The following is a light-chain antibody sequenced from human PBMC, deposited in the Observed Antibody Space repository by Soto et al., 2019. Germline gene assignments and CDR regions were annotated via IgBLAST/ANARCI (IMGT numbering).Light chain of an antibody. CDR2: AAS. CDR3: QQSYSTSYN. CDR1: QSIGSY. J-gene: IGKJ2*01. Sequence: DIQMTQSPSSLSASVGDRVTITCRASQSIGSYLNWYQKKAGKAPKVLIYAASTLQSGVPSRFSGSGSGTDFTLTSSSLQHEDFATYYCQQSYSTSYNFGQGTKLEVK. V-gene: IGKV1-39*01.